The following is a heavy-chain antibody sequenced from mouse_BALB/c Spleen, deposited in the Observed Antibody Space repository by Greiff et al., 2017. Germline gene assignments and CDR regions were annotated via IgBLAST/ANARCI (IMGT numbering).Heavy chain of an antibody. CDR2: ISYSGST. J-gene: IGHJ4*01. V-gene: IGHV3-8*02. Sequence: EVKLQESGPSLVKPSQTLSLTCSVTGDSITSCYWNWIRKFPGNKLEYMGYISYSGSTYYNPSLKSRISITRDTSKNQYYLQLNSVTTEDTATYYCARYPRESLCMDYWGQGTSVTVSS. D-gene: IGHD6-1*01. CDR3: ARYPRESLCMDY. CDR1: GDSITSCY.